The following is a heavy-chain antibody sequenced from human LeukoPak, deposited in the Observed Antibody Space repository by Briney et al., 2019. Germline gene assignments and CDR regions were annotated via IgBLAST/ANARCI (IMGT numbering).Heavy chain of an antibody. CDR2: ISAYNGNT. V-gene: IGHV1-18*01. CDR3: AREGVGATTGDRDYYFDY. CDR1: GYTFTSYG. Sequence: ASVKVSCKASGYTFTSYGISWVRQAPGQGLEWMGWISAYNGNTNYAQKLQGRVTMTTDTSTSTAYMELRSLRSDDTAVYYCAREGVGATTGDRDYYFDYWGQGTLVTVSS. J-gene: IGHJ4*02. D-gene: IGHD1-26*01.